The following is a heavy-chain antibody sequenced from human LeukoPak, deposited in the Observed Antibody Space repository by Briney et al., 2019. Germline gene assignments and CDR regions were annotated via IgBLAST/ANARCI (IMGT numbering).Heavy chain of an antibody. J-gene: IGHJ4*02. Sequence: ASVKVSCKVSGYTLTKLSMHWVRQAPGKGLEWMGGFDPEGGETIYTEKIQGRVTMTEDTSTNIAYMELSSLRSEDTAVYFCGVGERPLPFPIEYWGQGTLVAVSS. V-gene: IGHV1-24*01. CDR3: GVGERPLPFPIEY. D-gene: IGHD1-1*01. CDR2: FDPEGGET. CDR1: GYTLTKLS.